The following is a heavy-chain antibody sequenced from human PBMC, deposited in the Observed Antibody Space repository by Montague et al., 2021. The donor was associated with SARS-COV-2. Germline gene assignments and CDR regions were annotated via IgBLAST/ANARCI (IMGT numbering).Heavy chain of an antibody. J-gene: IGHJ6*02. CDR2: INRSGST. CDR1: GGSFSGFY. D-gene: IGHD4-17*01. Sequence: SETLSLTCAVYGGSFSGFYWSWIRQPPGEGLEWIGEINRSGSTNYNPSLKSRVTISVDTSKNQFSLKLTSVTAADTAVYYCARALPVTTFFYSYYGMDVWGQGTTVTVSS. V-gene: IGHV4-34*01. CDR3: ARALPVTTFFYSYYGMDV.